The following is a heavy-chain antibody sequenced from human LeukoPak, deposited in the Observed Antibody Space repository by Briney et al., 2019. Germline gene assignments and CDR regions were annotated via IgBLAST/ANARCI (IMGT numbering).Heavy chain of an antibody. CDR3: ARESPYYYGIDV. CDR1: GASISSGGYS. Sequence: SQTLSLTCAVSGASISSGGYSWSWIRQPPGKGLEWIGYIYHSGSTYCNPSLKSRVSISVDRSKNQFSLNLSSVTAADTAVYYCARESPYYYGIDVWGQGTTVTVFS. CDR2: IYHSGST. J-gene: IGHJ6*02. V-gene: IGHV4-30-2*01.